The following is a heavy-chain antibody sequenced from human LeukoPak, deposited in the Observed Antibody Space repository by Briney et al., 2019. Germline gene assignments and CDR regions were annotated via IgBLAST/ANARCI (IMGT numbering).Heavy chain of an antibody. CDR3: AKDFGSSSWYKSFDY. J-gene: IGHJ4*02. Sequence: GGSLRLSCAASGFTFDDYAMHWVRQAPGKGLEWVSGISWNSGSIGYADSVKGRFTISRDNAKNSLYLQMNSLRAEDTALYYCAKDFGSSSWYKSFDYWGQGTLVTVSS. V-gene: IGHV3-9*01. D-gene: IGHD6-13*01. CDR1: GFTFDDYA. CDR2: ISWNSGSI.